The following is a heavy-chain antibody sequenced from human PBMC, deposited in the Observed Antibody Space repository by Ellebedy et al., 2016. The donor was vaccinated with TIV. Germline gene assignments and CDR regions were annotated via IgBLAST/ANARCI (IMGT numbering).Heavy chain of an antibody. CDR1: GITFSDYV. D-gene: IGHD1-7*01. J-gene: IGHJ6*02. CDR3: ARDELRIHPTYNMDV. CDR2: ISSDGTIP. V-gene: IGHV3-30*03. Sequence: GGSLRLSXAASGITFSDYVMHWVRQAPGKGLEWVQGISSDGTIPYYTASLRGRFTISRDNSNNTLYLQMNSLQVEDTAVYYCARDELRIHPTYNMDVWGQGTTVTVSS.